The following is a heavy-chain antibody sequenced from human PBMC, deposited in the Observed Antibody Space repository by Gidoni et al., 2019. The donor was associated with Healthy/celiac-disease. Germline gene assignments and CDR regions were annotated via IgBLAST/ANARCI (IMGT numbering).Heavy chain of an antibody. CDR3: ARDTVTTVT. CDR2: IYYSGST. V-gene: IGHV4-30-4*07. D-gene: IGHD4-17*01. J-gene: IGHJ5*02. Sequence: VQVQESGPGRGKPSQTPSLPRAVSGGSISSGGYSWSWIRQPPGKGLEWIGYIYYSGSTYYNPSLKSRVTISVDTSKNQFSLKLSSVTAADTAVYYCARDTVTTVTWGQGTLVTVSS. CDR1: GGSISSGGYS.